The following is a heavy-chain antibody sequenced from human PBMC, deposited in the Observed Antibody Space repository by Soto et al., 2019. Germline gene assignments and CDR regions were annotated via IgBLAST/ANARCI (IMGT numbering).Heavy chain of an antibody. CDR2: ISGSGGST. Sequence: GGSLRLSCAASGFTFSSYAMSWFRQAPVKGLEWVSAISGSGGSTYYADSVKGRFTISRDNSKNTLYLQMNSLRAEDTAVYYWARDALGGHARASAAFDVWGQGTVVTVS. CDR3: ARDALGGHARASAAFDV. V-gene: IGHV3-23*01. J-gene: IGHJ3*01. D-gene: IGHD3-16*01. CDR1: GFTFSSYA.